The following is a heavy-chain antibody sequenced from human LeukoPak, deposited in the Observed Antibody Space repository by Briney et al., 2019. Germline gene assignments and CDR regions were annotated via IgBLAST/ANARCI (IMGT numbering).Heavy chain of an antibody. CDR3: TRHAPSGSG. Sequence: TGGSLRLSCAAPGFTFSGSAMHWVRQASGKGLEWVGRIRSKANSYATAYAASVKGRFTISRDDSKNTAYLQMNSLKPEDTAVYYCTRHAPSGSGWGQGTLVTVSS. V-gene: IGHV3-73*01. CDR2: IRSKANSYAT. D-gene: IGHD3-10*01. CDR1: GFTFSGSA. J-gene: IGHJ4*02.